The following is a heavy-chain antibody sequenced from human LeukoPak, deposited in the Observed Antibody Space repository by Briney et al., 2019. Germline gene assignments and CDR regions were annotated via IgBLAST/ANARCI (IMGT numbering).Heavy chain of an antibody. CDR3: EIHRAGSGCFGASDI. J-gene: IGHJ3*02. Sequence: GGSLRLSCAASGFAFSSYWMSWVRQAPGNGLDWVSNIKRDGSERYYVDSVKGRFTISRDNAKNSLYLQMNSLRAEDTGVYFCEIHRAGSGCFGASDIWRKGTMVPVPS. CDR1: GFAFSSYW. CDR2: IKRDGSER. V-gene: IGHV3-7*03. D-gene: IGHD6-19*01.